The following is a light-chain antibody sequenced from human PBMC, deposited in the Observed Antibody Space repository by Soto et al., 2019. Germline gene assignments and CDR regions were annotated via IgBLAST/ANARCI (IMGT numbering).Light chain of an antibody. V-gene: IGKV1-6*02. Sequence: AIQVTQSPSSLSASVGDRVTITCRASQGIRNDLSWYQQKPGKAPKLLIYAASSLQSGVPSRFSGSGSGTDFTLTISSLQPEDFATYYCLQDYSYSSFGQGTKVDIK. CDR1: QGIRND. CDR2: AAS. CDR3: LQDYSYSS. J-gene: IGKJ1*01.